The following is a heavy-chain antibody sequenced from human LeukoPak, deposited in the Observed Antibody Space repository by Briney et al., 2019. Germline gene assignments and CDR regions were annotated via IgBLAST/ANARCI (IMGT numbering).Heavy chain of an antibody. CDR1: GFTFSSYA. CDR2: IIGSGGSP. Sequence: PGGSLRLSCGASGFTFSSYAMSWLRQAPGKAREWVSAIIGSGGSPYYADPVKGRFTISRDNSTNTLYLQTTSLTAADTAVYYCPKAAASIAAAVWGQRTLVTASS. CDR3: PKAAASIAAAV. J-gene: IGHJ4*02. D-gene: IGHD6-13*01. V-gene: IGHV3-23*01.